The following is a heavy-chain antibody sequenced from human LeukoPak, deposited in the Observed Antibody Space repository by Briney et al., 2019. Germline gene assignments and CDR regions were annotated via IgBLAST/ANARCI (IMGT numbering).Heavy chain of an antibody. CDR3: ASLYYDILTGYLPLDY. V-gene: IGHV3-30*03. D-gene: IGHD3-9*01. CDR2: ISYDGSNK. J-gene: IGHJ4*02. Sequence: GESLRLSCAASGFTFSSYGMHWVRQAPGKGLEWVAVISYDGSNKYYADSVKGRFTISRDNSKNTLYLQVNSLRAEDTAVYYCASLYYDILTGYLPLDYWGQGTLVTVSS. CDR1: GFTFSSYG.